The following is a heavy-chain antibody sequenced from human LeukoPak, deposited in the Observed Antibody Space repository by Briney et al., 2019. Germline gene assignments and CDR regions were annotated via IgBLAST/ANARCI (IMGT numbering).Heavy chain of an antibody. Sequence: SETLSLTCTASHDSICRDFWTWIRQPPGKGVEWIGYIRYSGRTEYNPSLKSRVTISIQTSKNQFSLKLTSVTAADTAIYYCARLPDVSGWPFDYWGQGILVTVSS. V-gene: IGHV4-59*01. CDR2: IRYSGRT. CDR3: ARLPDVSGWPFDY. CDR1: HDSICRDF. J-gene: IGHJ4*02. D-gene: IGHD6-19*01.